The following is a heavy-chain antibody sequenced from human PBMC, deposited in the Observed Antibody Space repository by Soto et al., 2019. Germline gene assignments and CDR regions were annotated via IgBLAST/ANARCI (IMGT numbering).Heavy chain of an antibody. CDR3: ARHGSGITMLYGMDV. Sequence: GGSLRLSCAASGFTFSSYSMNWVRQAPGKGLGWVSSISSSSSYIYYADSVKGRFTISRDNAKNSLYLQWSSLKASDTAMYYCARHGSGITMLYGMDVWGQGTTVTVSS. D-gene: IGHD3-10*02. J-gene: IGHJ6*02. CDR1: GFTFSSYS. V-gene: IGHV3-21*04. CDR2: ISSSSSYI.